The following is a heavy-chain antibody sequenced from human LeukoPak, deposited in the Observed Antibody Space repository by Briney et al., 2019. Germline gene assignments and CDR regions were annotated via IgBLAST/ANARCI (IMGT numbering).Heavy chain of an antibody. V-gene: IGHV3-11*01. J-gene: IGHJ4*02. CDR2: VSTTSKTI. D-gene: IGHD3-22*01. CDR1: GFTFNDYY. Sequence: GGSLRLSCAASGFTFNDYYMTWIRQAPGKGLEWIAYVSTTSKTIYYAESVEGRFSISRDNAKNSVFLQMNSLRDDDTAVYYCARGTLLTRDSGYSVFAYWGQGTQVTVSS. CDR3: ARGTLLTRDSGYSVFAY.